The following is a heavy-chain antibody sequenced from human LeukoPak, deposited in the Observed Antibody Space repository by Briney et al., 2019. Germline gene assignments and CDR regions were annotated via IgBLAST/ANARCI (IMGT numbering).Heavy chain of an antibody. J-gene: IGHJ6*03. Sequence: SETLSLTCTVSGGSISNNTSYWGWIRQPPGKGLEWIASIYYSGSTYYNPALKSLLTISVDTSNNQFSLKLSSVIATDTAVYYCARHEWIQYYMDVWGKGSTVIVSS. CDR3: ARHEWIQYYMDV. CDR1: GGSISNNTSY. D-gene: IGHD5-18*01. CDR2: IYYSGST. V-gene: IGHV4-39*01.